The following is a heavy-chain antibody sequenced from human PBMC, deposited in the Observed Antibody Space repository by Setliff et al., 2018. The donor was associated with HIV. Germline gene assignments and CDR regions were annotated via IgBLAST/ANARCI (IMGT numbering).Heavy chain of an antibody. CDR3: ARGALSLTMTKLLSFFDS. V-gene: IGHV4-39*02. Sequence: SETLSLTCTVSGGSISNKTHYWGWIRQPPGRGLEWIGSIYYSGSTYYNPSLKSRVTISVITSKSHFSLKMTSVTAADTAIYFCARGALSLTMTKLLSFFDSWGQGTQVTVSS. CDR2: IYYSGST. D-gene: IGHD3-22*01. J-gene: IGHJ4*02. CDR1: GGSISNKTHY.